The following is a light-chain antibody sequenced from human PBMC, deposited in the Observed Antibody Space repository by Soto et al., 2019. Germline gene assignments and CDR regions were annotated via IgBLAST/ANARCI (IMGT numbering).Light chain of an antibody. J-gene: IGKJ2*01. CDR1: QSVNNN. CDR2: RAS. V-gene: IGKV3-15*01. Sequence: EILMTQSPATLSVSPGERATLSCRASQSVNNNLAWYQQKPGQAPRLLIYRASTRATGIPARFSGSGSETEFTLTISSLQSEDFAVYYCQEYNGWPPYTFGQGTKVDIK. CDR3: QEYNGWPPYT.